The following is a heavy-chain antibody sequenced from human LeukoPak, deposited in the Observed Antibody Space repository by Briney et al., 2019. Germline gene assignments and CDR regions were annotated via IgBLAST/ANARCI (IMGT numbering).Heavy chain of an antibody. V-gene: IGHV4-38-2*02. J-gene: IGHJ5*02. Sequence: SQTLSLTCTVSGYSISNGYYWGWVRQSPGKGLEWVGKFYQSGDRPYYNPSLKSRVTIYVQASNNHFALQCDSVTPTPTAVYYCVRQERQSNWFDPWGQGTLVIVSS. CDR1: GYSISNGYY. CDR2: FYQSGDRP. CDR3: VRQERQSNWFDP.